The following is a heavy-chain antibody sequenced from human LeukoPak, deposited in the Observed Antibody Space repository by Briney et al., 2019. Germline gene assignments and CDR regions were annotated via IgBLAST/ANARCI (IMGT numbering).Heavy chain of an antibody. V-gene: IGHV1-69*04. CDR1: GGTFSSYA. Sequence: GASVKVSCKASGGTFSSYAISWVRQAPGQGLEWMGRIIPILGIANYAQKFQGRVTITADKSTSTAYMELSSLRSEDTAVYYYAREGCGSTSCVHYYSNYGMDVWGQGTTVTVSS. CDR2: IIPILGIA. CDR3: AREGCGSTSCVHYYSNYGMDV. J-gene: IGHJ6*02. D-gene: IGHD2-2*01.